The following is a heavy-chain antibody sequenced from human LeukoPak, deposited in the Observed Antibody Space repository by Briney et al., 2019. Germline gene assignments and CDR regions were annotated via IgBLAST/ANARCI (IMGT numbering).Heavy chain of an antibody. Sequence: ASVKVSCKASGYTFTSYGISWVRQAPGQGLEWMGWISAYNGNTNYAQKLQGRVTMTTDTSTSTAYMELRSLRSDDTAVYYCAREGIVGSYYYYMDVWGKGTTVTVSS. CDR1: GYTFTSYG. D-gene: IGHD1-26*01. V-gene: IGHV1-18*01. CDR2: ISAYNGNT. CDR3: AREGIVGSYYYYMDV. J-gene: IGHJ6*03.